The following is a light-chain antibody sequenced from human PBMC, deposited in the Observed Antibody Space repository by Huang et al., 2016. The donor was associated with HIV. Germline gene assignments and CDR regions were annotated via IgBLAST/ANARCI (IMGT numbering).Light chain of an antibody. CDR3: MQSIQLPRA. V-gene: IGKV2D-29*02. CDR1: QSLLHSDGKTY. Sequence: IVMTQTPLSLSVTPGQPASISCKSRQSLLHSDGKTYLYWYLQKPGQSPQLLIYEVFNRFSGVPDRFSGSGSGTDFTLKISRVEAEDIGVYYCMQSIQLPRAFGQGTRLEIK. J-gene: IGKJ5*01. CDR2: EVF.